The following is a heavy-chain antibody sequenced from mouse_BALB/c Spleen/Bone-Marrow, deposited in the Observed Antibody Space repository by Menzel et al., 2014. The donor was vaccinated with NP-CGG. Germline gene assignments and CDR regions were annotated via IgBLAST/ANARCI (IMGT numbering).Heavy chain of an antibody. V-gene: IGHV1-82*01. CDR3: VRGGNYRFDY. CDR1: GYAFSSSW. D-gene: IGHD2-1*01. CDR2: IYPGDGDI. Sequence: QVQLQQSGPELVKPGASVKISCKASGYAFSSSWMNWVKQRPGQGLERIGRIYPGDGDINYNGNFKGKATLTADKSSSTAYMQLSGLTSVDSAVYFCVRGGNYRFDYWGQGTTLTVSS. J-gene: IGHJ2*01.